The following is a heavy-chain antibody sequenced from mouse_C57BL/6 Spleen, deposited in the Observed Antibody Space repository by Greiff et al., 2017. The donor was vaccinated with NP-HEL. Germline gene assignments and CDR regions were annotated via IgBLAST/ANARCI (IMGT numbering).Heavy chain of an antibody. D-gene: IGHD4-1*01. V-gene: IGHV1-59*01. Sequence: QVQLQQPGAELVRPGTSVKLSCKASGYTFTSYWMHWVKQRPGQGLEWIGVIDPSDSYTNYNQKFKGKATLTVDTSSSTAYMQLSSLTSEDSAVYYCARALTGNWYFDVWGTGTTVTVSS. CDR2: IDPSDSYT. CDR3: ARALTGNWYFDV. J-gene: IGHJ1*03. CDR1: GYTFTSYW.